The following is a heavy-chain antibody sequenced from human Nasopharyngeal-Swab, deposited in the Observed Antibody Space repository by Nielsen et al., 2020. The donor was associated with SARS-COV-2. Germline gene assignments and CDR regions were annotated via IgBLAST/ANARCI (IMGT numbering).Heavy chain of an antibody. J-gene: IGHJ6*02. CDR1: GFTFSSYG. CDR3: AREAAPFLGMDV. Sequence: GGSLRLSCAASGFTFSSYGMHWVRQAQGKGLEWVAVIWYDGSNKYYADSVKGRFTISRDNSKNTLYLQMNSLRAEDTAVYYCAREAAPFLGMDVWGQGTTVTVSS. D-gene: IGHD6-25*01. V-gene: IGHV3-33*01. CDR2: IWYDGSNK.